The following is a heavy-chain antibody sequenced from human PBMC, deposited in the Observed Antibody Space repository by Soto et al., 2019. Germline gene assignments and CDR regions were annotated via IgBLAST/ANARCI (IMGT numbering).Heavy chain of an antibody. CDR3: ARETYGDYYFDY. J-gene: IGHJ4*02. Sequence: QVQLVESGGGVVQPGRSLRLCCAASGFTFSSYGMHWVRQAPGKGLEWVAVIWYDGSNKYYADSVKGRFTISRDNSKNTLYLQMNSLRAEDTAVYYCARETYGDYYFDYWGQGTLVTVSS. D-gene: IGHD4-17*01. CDR1: GFTFSSYG. V-gene: IGHV3-33*01. CDR2: IWYDGSNK.